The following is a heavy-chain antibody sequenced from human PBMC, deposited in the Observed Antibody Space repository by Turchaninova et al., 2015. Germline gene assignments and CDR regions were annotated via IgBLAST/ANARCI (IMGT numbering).Heavy chain of an antibody. CDR2: IYYSWST. CDR1: GYSLSSGNN. J-gene: IGHJ3*02. D-gene: IGHD1-14*01. Sequence: QVKLQESGPGLVRPLETLSLTCAVSGYSLSSGNNWGGIRLPPGNGLEWIVNIYYSWSTYYNPSLKSRVTVSVDTSTNQFSLKLDSVTAADTAVYYCARLPYNLLSVSGAFDIWGQGTMVTVSS. V-gene: IGHV4-38-2*01. CDR3: ARLPYNLLSVSGAFDI.